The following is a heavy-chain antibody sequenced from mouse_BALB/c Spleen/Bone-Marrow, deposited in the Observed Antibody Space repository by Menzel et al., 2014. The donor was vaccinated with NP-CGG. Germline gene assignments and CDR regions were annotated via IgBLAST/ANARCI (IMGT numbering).Heavy chain of an antibody. CDR2: ISDGGSYT. J-gene: IGHJ2*01. CDR1: GFTFSDYY. CDR3: ARGSSYFDY. V-gene: IGHV5-4*02. D-gene: IGHD1-1*01. Sequence: EVQLVESGGGLVKPGGSLKLSRAASGFTFSDYYMYWVRQTPEKRLEWVATISDGGSYTYYPDSVKGRFTISRDNAKNNLYLQMSSLKSEDTAMYYCARGSSYFDYWGQGTTLTVSS.